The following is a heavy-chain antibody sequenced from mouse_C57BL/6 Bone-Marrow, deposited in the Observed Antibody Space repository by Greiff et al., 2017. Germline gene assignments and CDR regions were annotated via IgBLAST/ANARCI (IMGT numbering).Heavy chain of an antibody. J-gene: IGHJ4*01. V-gene: IGHV1-64*01. CDR2: IHPNSGST. CDR1: GYTFTSYW. Sequence: QVQLQQSGAELVKPGASVKLSCKASGYTFTSYWMHWVKQRPGQGLEWIGMIHPNSGSTNYNEKFKSKATLTVDKSSSTAYMQLSSLTSEDSAVYYCARRWGLRPYYYAMDYWGQGTSVTVSS. CDR3: ARRWGLRPYYYAMDY. D-gene: IGHD2-4*01.